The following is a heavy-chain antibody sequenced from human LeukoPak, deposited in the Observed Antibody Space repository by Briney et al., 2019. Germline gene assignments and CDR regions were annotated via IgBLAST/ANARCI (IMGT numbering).Heavy chain of an antibody. J-gene: IGHJ5*02. CDR2: ISVYNGNT. CDR3: ARMEQLLLDNWFDP. D-gene: IGHD2-15*01. Sequence: GASVKVSCKASGYTFTNYGISWVRQAPGQGLEWMGWISVYNGNTSYPQKLQGRVTMTTDTSTSTAYMELRSLRSDDTAVYYCARMEQLLLDNWFDPWGQGTLVTVSS. CDR1: GYTFTNYG. V-gene: IGHV1-18*01.